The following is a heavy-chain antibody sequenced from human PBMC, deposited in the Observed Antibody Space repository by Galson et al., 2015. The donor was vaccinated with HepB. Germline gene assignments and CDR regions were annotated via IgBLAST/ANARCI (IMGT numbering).Heavy chain of an antibody. V-gene: IGHV1-69*10. CDR3: ARDHQGSSWYYMDV. CDR2: IIPILGIA. D-gene: IGHD6-13*01. CDR1: GGTFSSYA. J-gene: IGHJ6*03. Sequence: SVKVSCKASGGTFSSYAISWVRQAPGQGLEWMGGIIPILGIANYAQKFQGRVTITADTSASTAYMELSSLRSEDTAVYYCARDHQGSSWYYMDVWGKGTTVTVSS.